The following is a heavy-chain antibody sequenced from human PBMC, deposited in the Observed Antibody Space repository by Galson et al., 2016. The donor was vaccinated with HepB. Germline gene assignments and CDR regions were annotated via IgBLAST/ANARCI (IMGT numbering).Heavy chain of an antibody. J-gene: IGHJ6*04. V-gene: IGHV3-15*01. CDR3: TIYRGSSAPQYYYYGMDV. CDR1: GFTFSDYY. Sequence: SLRLSCAASGFTFSDYYMRWVRQPPGKGLEWVGRIKSKSDGGATDYAAPVKGRFAISRDDSKNTLYLQVNSLNTEDTGVYYCTIYRGSSAPQYYYYGMDVWGKGTTATVSS. CDR2: IKSKSDGGAT. D-gene: IGHD6-6*01.